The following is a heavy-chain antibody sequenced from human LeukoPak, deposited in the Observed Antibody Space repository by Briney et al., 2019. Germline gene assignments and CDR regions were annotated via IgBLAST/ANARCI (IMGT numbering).Heavy chain of an antibody. CDR2: ISDSGGRT. CDR1: GITLSNYG. J-gene: IGHJ4*02. V-gene: IGHV3-23*01. CDR3: AKRGVVIRVILVGFHKEAYYFGS. Sequence: GGYLRLSCAVSGITLSNYGMSWVRQAPGKGLEWVAGISDSGGRTNYAHAGKGRFTISRATPKNTLYLQMTSLRAEDTAVYFCAKRGVVIRVILVGFHKEAYYFGSLGQGALVTVSS. D-gene: IGHD3-22*01.